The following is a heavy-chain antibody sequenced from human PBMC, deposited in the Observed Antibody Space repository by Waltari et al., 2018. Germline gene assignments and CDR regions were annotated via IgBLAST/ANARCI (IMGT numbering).Heavy chain of an antibody. D-gene: IGHD3-10*01. CDR2: MYYSGSS. Sequence: QVQLQESGPGLVKPSEPLSLTCTVSGGSISGYYWRWFRQSPGKGLEWIGYMYYSGSSDYNPSLKSRVTISGDTSKNQVSLRLTSVTAADTAVYYCVREGVSAKTLDYWGQGTLVTVSS. CDR1: GGSISGYY. V-gene: IGHV4-59*01. CDR3: VREGVSAKTLDY. J-gene: IGHJ4*02.